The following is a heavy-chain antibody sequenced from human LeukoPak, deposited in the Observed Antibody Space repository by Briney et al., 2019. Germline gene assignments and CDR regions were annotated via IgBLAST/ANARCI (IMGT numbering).Heavy chain of an antibody. CDR3: VGHRHAYCGGDCYPGAFDI. CDR2: INHSGST. V-gene: IGHV4-34*01. CDR1: GGSFSGYY. Sequence: PSETLSLTCAVYGGSFSGYYWSWIRQPPGKGLEWIGEINHSGSTNYNPSLKSRVTISVDTSKNQFSLKLSSVTAADTAVYYCVGHRHAYCGGDCYPGAFDIWGQGTMVTVSS. J-gene: IGHJ3*02. D-gene: IGHD2-21*02.